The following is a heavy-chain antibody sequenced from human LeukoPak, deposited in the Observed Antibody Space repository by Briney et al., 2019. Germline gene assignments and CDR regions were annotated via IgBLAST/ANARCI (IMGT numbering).Heavy chain of an antibody. CDR2: IYTSAST. V-gene: IGHV4-4*07. CDR3: ARGRYCSATICSGGDAFDI. CDR1: GGSISNYY. Sequence: SETLSLTCTVSGGSISNYYWSWFRQPAGKGLEWIGRIYTSASTNYNPSLKSRVTLSVDASKNQFSLRLSSLTAADTAVYYCARGRYCSATICSGGDAFDIWGQGTVVTVSS. D-gene: IGHD5-24*01. J-gene: IGHJ3*02.